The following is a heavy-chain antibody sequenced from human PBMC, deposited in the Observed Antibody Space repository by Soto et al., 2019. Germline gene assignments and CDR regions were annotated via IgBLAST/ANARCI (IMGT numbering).Heavy chain of an antibody. V-gene: IGHV1-24*01. J-gene: IGHJ3*02. CDR3: ATDPLRSTVTTEYDDAFDI. D-gene: IGHD4-17*01. CDR1: GYTLTELS. Sequence: QVQLVQSGAEVKKPGASVKVSCKVSGYTLTELSMHWVRQAPGKGLEWMGGFDPEDGETIYAQKFQGRVTMTEDTXXDXAXXELSSLRSEDTAVYYCATDPLRSTVTTEYDDAFDIWGQGTMVTVSS. CDR2: FDPEDGET.